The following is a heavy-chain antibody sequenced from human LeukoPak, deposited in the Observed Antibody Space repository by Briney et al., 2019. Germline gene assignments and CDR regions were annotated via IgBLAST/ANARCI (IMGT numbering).Heavy chain of an antibody. CDR1: GFTFSSYA. CDR3: ARDSTYYYDSGSSGPHYFDY. D-gene: IGHD3-10*01. CDR2: ISYDGSNK. J-gene: IGHJ4*02. V-gene: IGHV3-30*01. Sequence: PGGSLRLSCTASGFTFSSYAMHWVRQAPGKGPVWVAVISYDGSNKYYADSVKGRFTISRDNSKNTLYLQMNSLRAEDTAVYYCARDSTYYYDSGSSGPHYFDYWGQGTLVTVSS.